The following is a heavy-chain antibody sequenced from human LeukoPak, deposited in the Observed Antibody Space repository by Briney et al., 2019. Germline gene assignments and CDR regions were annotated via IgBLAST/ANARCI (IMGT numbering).Heavy chain of an antibody. D-gene: IGHD1-1*01. Sequence: ESGPTLVKPTQTLTLTCTFSGFSLSTSGVGVGWIPQPPGKALEWLALIYWNDDKRYSPSLKSRLTITKDTSKNQVVLTMTNMDPVDTATYYCAHSSRSPAGWNFDYWGQGTLVTVSS. J-gene: IGHJ4*02. CDR1: GFSLSTSGVG. CDR3: AHSSRSPAGWNFDY. CDR2: IYWNDDK. V-gene: IGHV2-5*01.